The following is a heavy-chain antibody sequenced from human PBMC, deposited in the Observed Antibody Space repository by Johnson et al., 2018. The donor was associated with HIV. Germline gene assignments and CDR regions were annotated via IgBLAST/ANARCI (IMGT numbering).Heavy chain of an antibody. J-gene: IGHJ3*01. V-gene: IGHV3-20*04. CDR1: GFTFDDYG. Sequence: VQLVESGGGVVRPGGSLRLSCTASGFTFDDYGMSWVRQAPGKGLEWVSGINWNGGSTGYADSVKGRFTISRDNAKNSLYLQMNSLRLEDTALYYCVKDSLEEDAFDFWGQGTMVTVSA. CDR2: INWNGGST. CDR3: VKDSLEEDAFDF.